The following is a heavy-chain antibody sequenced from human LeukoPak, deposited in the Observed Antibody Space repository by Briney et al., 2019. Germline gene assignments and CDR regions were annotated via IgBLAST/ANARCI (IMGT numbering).Heavy chain of an antibody. J-gene: IGHJ4*02. CDR2: FYSGGST. CDR1: GFTFSDCY. D-gene: IGHD1-1*01. Sequence: GGSLRLSCAASGFTFSDCYMNWIRQAPGKGLEWVSVFYSGGSTYYADSVKGRFTISRDNSKNTLYLQMNSLRAEDTAVYYCARDPYGTGAFDFWGQGTLVTVSS. V-gene: IGHV3-66*01. CDR3: ARDPYGTGAFDF.